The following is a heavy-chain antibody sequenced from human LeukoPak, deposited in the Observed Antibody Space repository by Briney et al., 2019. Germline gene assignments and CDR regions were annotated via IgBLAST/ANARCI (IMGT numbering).Heavy chain of an antibody. J-gene: IGHJ4*02. CDR2: IGGSGGST. V-gene: IGHV3-23*01. CDR1: GFTFSSYA. D-gene: IGHD3-10*01. Sequence: GGSLRLSCAASGFTFSSYAMSWVRQAPGKGLEWVSAIGGSGGSTYYADSVKGRFTISRDNSKNTLYLQMDSLRAEDTAVYYCAKDPNYYGSGSYFDYWGQGTLVTVSS. CDR3: AKDPNYYGSGSYFDY.